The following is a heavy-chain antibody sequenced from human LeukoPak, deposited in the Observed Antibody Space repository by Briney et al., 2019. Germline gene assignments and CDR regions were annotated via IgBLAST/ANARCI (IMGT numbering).Heavy chain of an antibody. CDR1: GDFIGTYY. Sequence: SETLSLTCTVSGDFIGTYYWTWIRQPPGEGLEWIGYISNSGSTNYNPSVESRVTLSVDTSRTQFSLRLRSVIAADTAVYYCAREDDQWAVTTKIVQWGQGTLVTVSS. J-gene: IGHJ4*02. CDR3: AREDDQWAVTTKIVQ. CDR2: ISNSGST. D-gene: IGHD4-17*01. V-gene: IGHV4-4*08.